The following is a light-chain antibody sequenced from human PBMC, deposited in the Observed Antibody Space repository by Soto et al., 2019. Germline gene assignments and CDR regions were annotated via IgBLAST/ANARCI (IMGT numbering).Light chain of an antibody. J-gene: IGKJ4*01. V-gene: IGKV3-20*01. CDR2: GAS. Sequence: TQSPAPLSVSPGERATLSCMASQSVSSNLAWYQQKPGQAPRLLIYGASSRATGIPDRFSGSGSGTDFTLTISRLEPEDFAVYYCQQYGSSPLTFGGGTKVDIK. CDR1: QSVSSN. CDR3: QQYGSSPLT.